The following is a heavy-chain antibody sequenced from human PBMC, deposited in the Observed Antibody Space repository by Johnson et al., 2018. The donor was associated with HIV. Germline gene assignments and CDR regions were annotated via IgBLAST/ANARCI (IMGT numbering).Heavy chain of an antibody. D-gene: IGHD3-10*01. CDR2: IWHDGTTN. J-gene: IGHJ3*02. CDR1: RFTFITYA. V-gene: IGHV3-33*06. CDR3: AKGTSEGRVNAFEI. Sequence: QVQLVESGGGVVQPGTSLRLSCAASRFTFITYAMHWVRQTPGKGLEWVAVIWHDGTTNYYVDSVKGRFTISRDNSKKTLYLQMKSLRVDDTAVYYCAKGTSEGRVNAFEIWGQGTMVTVSS.